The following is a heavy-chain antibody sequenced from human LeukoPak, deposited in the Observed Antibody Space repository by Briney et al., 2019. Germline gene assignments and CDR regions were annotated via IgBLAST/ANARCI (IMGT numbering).Heavy chain of an antibody. Sequence: GGPLRLSCAASGFTFSSYDMHWVRQATGKGLEWVSAIGTAGDTYYPGSVKGRFTISRENAKNSLYLQMNSLRAGDTAVYYCARGGPADGNYYYYGMDVWGQGTTVTVSS. J-gene: IGHJ6*02. CDR2: IGTAGDT. CDR1: GFTFSSYD. D-gene: IGHD1-14*01. CDR3: ARGGPADGNYYYYGMDV. V-gene: IGHV3-13*01.